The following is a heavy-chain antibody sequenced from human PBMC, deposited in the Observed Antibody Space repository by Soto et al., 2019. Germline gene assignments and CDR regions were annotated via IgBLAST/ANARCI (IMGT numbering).Heavy chain of an antibody. CDR2: IIPIFGTA. J-gene: IGHJ5*02. CDR1: GGTFSSYA. Sequence: QVQLVQSGAEVKKPGSSVKVSCKASGGTFSSYAISWVRQAPGQGLEWRGGIIPIFGTANYAQKFQGRVTRAEDESTSAAYMELSSLRSKDTAVYYCARSGTAMVAGWFDPWGQGTLVTVSS. D-gene: IGHD5-18*01. V-gene: IGHV1-69*12. CDR3: ARSGTAMVAGWFDP.